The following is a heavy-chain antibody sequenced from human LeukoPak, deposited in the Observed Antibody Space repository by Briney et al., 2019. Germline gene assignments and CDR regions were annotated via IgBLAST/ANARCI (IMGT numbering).Heavy chain of an antibody. D-gene: IGHD6-13*01. CDR1: GFTFSSYA. V-gene: IGHV3-23*01. CDR2: ISGSGGST. CDR3: AVSVSSSFAPDAFDI. Sequence: GALRLSCAASGFTFSSYAMSWVRQAPGKGLEWVSAISGSGGSTYYADSVKGRFTISRDNSKNTLYLQMNSLRAEDTAVYYCAVSVSSSFAPDAFDIWGQGTMVTVSS. J-gene: IGHJ3*02.